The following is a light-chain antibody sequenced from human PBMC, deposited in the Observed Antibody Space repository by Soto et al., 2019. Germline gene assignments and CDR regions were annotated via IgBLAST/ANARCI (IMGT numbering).Light chain of an antibody. V-gene: IGKV1-5*03. CDR3: QQYNSYSYT. Sequence: DIQMTQSPSTLSASVGDRVTITCRASQSISSWLAWYQQKPGKAPKLLIYKASSLESGVSSRFSGSGSGTEFTLTISNLQPDDSATYYCQQYNSYSYTFGQGTKLVIK. J-gene: IGKJ2*01. CDR1: QSISSW. CDR2: KAS.